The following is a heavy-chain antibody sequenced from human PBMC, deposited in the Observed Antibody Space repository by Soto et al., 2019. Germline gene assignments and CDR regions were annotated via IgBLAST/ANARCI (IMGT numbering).Heavy chain of an antibody. V-gene: IGHV4-4*02. Sequence: QVQLQESGPGLVKPSGTLSLTCAVSGGSISSSNWWSWVRHPPGKGLEWSGEIYHSGSTNYNPSLKRRVTLSVDKSKNQFSLKLSSVTAADTAVYYCAAEGYTAMVMGDWFDPWGQGTLVTVSS. CDR2: IYHSGST. J-gene: IGHJ5*02. CDR1: GGSISSSNW. CDR3: AAEGYTAMVMGDWFDP. D-gene: IGHD5-18*01.